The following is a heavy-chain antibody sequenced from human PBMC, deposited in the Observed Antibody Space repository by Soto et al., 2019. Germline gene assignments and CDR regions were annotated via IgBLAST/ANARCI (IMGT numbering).Heavy chain of an antibody. Sequence: QVQLVESGGGLVKPGGSLRLSCAASGFTFSDYYMSWIRQAPGKGLEWVSYISSSCSTIYYADSVKGRFTISRDNAKNSLYLQMNSLRAEDTAVYYCARDAGGYCSGGSCFPYTYFDYWGQGNLVTVSS. CDR3: ARDAGGYCSGGSCFPYTYFDY. V-gene: IGHV3-11*01. CDR2: ISSSCSTI. CDR1: GFTFSDYY. D-gene: IGHD2-15*01. J-gene: IGHJ4*02.